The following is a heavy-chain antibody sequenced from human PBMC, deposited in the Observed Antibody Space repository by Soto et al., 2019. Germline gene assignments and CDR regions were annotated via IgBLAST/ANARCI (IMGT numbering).Heavy chain of an antibody. CDR3: TRHFNAIAVAGTRIRDWFDP. Sequence: GGSLRLSCAASGFTFSGSAMHWVRQASGKGLEWVGRIRSKANSYATAYAASVKGRFTISRDDSKNTAYLQMNSLKTEDTAVYYCTRHFNAIAVAGTRIRDWFDPWGQGTLVTVS. V-gene: IGHV3-73*01. D-gene: IGHD6-19*01. CDR2: IRSKANSYAT. CDR1: GFTFSGSA. J-gene: IGHJ5*02.